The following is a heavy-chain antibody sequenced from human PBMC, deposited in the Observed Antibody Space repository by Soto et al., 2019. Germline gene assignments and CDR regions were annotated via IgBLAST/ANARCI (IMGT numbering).Heavy chain of an antibody. CDR2: IYSGGST. V-gene: IGHV3-53*01. J-gene: IGHJ6*02. CDR1: GFTVSSNY. D-gene: IGHD3-10*01. Sequence: DVQLVESGGGLIQPGGSLRLSCAASGFTVSSNYMNWVRPAPGKGLEWVSIIYSGGSTYYANSVKGRFTISRDNSKNTLYLQMNSLRADDTAVYYCARDPSKEFGMDVWGQGTTVTVSS. CDR3: ARDPSKEFGMDV.